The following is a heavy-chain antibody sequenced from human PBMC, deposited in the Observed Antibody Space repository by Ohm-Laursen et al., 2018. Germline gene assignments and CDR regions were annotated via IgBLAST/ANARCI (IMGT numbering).Heavy chain of an antibody. J-gene: IGHJ4*02. CDR3: APRREMATEAPGD. V-gene: IGHV3-9*01. CDR1: GFTFDDYA. D-gene: IGHD5-24*01. CDR2: ISWNSGSI. Sequence: SLRLSCSASGFTFDDYAMHWVRQAPGKGLEWVSGISWNSGSIGYADSVKGRFTISRDNAKNSLYLQMNSLRAEDTAVYYCAPRREMATEAPGDWGQGTLVTVSS.